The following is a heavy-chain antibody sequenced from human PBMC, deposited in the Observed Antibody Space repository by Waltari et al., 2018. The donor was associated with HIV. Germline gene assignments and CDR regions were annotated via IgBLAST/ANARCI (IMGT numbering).Heavy chain of an antibody. CDR2: INTYNGHT. V-gene: IGHV1-18*03. CDR3: ARVRSSSWSPWYIDY. J-gene: IGHJ4*02. Sequence: QVQLVQSGAEVKKPGASVKVSCKASGYTFTSYGISWVRQAPGQGLEWMGWINTYNGHTTYAQKLQCRVTMTTDTSTNTAYMELRSLRSDDMAVYYCARVRSSSWSPWYIDYWGQGTPVTVSS. D-gene: IGHD6-13*01. CDR1: GYTFTSYG.